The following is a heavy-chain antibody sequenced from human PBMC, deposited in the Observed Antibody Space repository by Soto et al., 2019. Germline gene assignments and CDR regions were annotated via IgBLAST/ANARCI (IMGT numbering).Heavy chain of an antibody. V-gene: IGHV1-8*02. CDR1: GYSYSSSD. D-gene: IGHD3-3*01. CDR2: MNPNSGNT. J-gene: IGHJ6*03. Sequence: ASVMLSYKTPGYSYSSSDLKWVRQPPGQRLEWMGWMNPNSGNTGYAQKLQGRVTMTRNTSISTAYMELSSLRSEDTAVYYCARGRDNISRITIFGLVIQKPTYYYYYMDVWG. CDR3: ARGRDNISRITIFGLVIQKPTYYYYYMDV.